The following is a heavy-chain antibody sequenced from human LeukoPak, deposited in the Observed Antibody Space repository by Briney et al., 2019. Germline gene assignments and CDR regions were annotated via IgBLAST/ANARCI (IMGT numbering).Heavy chain of an antibody. D-gene: IGHD3-10*01. J-gene: IGHJ5*02. CDR1: GFTFSTYA. CDR3: ARARGLGPAGWFDP. V-gene: IGHV3-21*04. Sequence: GGSLRLSCAASGFTFSTYAISWVRQAPGKGLEWVSCISSTSNYIFYADSVRGRFTISRDNAKNSLYLQMDSLRAEDTAMYYCARARGLGPAGWFDPWGQGTLVIVSS. CDR2: ISSTSNYI.